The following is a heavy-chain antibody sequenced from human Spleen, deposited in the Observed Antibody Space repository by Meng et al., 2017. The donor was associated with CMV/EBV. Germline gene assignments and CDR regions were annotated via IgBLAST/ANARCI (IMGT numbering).Heavy chain of an antibody. V-gene: IGHV3-7*01. CDR2: IKQDGREK. CDR3: AREGPRYQLLYEDY. CDR1: GFSFRNYW. J-gene: IGHJ4*02. Sequence: SGFSFRNYWMSWVRQAPGKGLEWVANIKQDGREKYYVDSVKGRFTISRDDAKNSVSLQMNSLRAEDTAVYYCAREGPRYQLLYEDYWGQGTLVTVSS. D-gene: IGHD2-2*02.